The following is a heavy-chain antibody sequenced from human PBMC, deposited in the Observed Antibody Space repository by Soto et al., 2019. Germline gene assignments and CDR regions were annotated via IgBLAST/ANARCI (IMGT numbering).Heavy chain of an antibody. CDR2: VYYSGST. Sequence: SSETLSLTCDVSGDSISTYYWSWIRQPPGKGLEWIGYVYYSGSTLYNPSLESRVTMSIDMSKKQVSLKLTSVIAADTAVYYCARTRMIESWIDYWGHGTLVTVSS. J-gene: IGHJ4*01. CDR1: GDSISTYY. V-gene: IGHV4-59*01. D-gene: IGHD2-21*01. CDR3: ARTRMIESWIDY.